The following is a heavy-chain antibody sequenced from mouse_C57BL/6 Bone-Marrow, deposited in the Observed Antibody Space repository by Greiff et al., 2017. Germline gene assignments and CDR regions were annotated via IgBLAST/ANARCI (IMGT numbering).Heavy chain of an antibody. J-gene: IGHJ2*01. Sequence: VKLQESGPGLVAPSQSLSITCTVSGFSLTSYGVHWVRQPPGKGLEWLVVLWSDGSTTYNSALKSRLSTSKDNSKSQVFLKMNSLQTDDTAMYYCARGYGYVFDYWGQGTTLTVSS. D-gene: IGHD1-2*01. CDR2: LWSDGST. CDR1: GFSLTSYG. V-gene: IGHV2-6*02. CDR3: ARGYGYVFDY.